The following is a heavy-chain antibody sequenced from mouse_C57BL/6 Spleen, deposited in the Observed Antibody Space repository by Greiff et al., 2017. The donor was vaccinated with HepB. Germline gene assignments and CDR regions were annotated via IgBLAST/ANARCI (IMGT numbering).Heavy chain of an antibody. CDR2: IDPSDSYT. J-gene: IGHJ2*01. Sequence: VQLQQSGAELVKPGASVKLSCKASGYTFTSYWMQWVKQRPGQGLEWIGEIDPSDSYTNYNQKFKGKATLTVDTSSSTAYMQLSSLTSEDSAVYYCARNDYGSSYFDYWGQGTTLTVSS. V-gene: IGHV1-50*01. D-gene: IGHD1-1*01. CDR3: ARNDYGSSYFDY. CDR1: GYTFTSYW.